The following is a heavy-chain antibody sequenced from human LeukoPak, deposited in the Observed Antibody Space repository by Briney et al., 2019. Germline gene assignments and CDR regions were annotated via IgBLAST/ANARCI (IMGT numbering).Heavy chain of an antibody. CDR3: AKDRHTVTTFDY. D-gene: IGHD4-11*01. V-gene: IGHV3-30*18. CDR2: ISYDGRNE. Sequence: PGSSLRLSCAASGFTFSSFGMHWVRQAPGKGLEWVAVISYDGRNEYYADSVKGRFTISRDNSKNTVHLQMNSLRPEDTAVYYCAKDRHTVTTFDYWGQGTLVTVSS. J-gene: IGHJ4*02. CDR1: GFTFSSFG.